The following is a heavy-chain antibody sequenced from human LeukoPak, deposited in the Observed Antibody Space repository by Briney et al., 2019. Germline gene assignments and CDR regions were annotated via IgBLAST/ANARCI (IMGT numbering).Heavy chain of an antibody. D-gene: IGHD6-13*01. Sequence: GASVKVSCKASGYTFTSYGISWVRQAPGQGLEWVGWISAYNGNTNYAQKLQGRVTMTTDTSTSTAYMELRSLRSDDTAVYYCARETHSLSYSSSWYGSDWFDPWGQGTLVTVSS. CDR2: ISAYNGNT. CDR3: ARETHSLSYSSSWYGSDWFDP. V-gene: IGHV1-18*01. CDR1: GYTFTSYG. J-gene: IGHJ5*02.